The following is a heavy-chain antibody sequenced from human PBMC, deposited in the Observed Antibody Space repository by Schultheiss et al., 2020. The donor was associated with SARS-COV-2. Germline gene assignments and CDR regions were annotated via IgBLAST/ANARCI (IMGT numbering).Heavy chain of an antibody. J-gene: IGHJ4*02. CDR3: ARSIAVAAQFDY. Sequence: SETLSLTCAVSGGSISSSNWWSWVRQPPGKGLEWIGYIYYSGSTYYNPSLKSRVTISVDTSKNQFSLKLSSVTAADTAVYYCARSIAVAAQFDYWGQGTLVTVSS. D-gene: IGHD6-19*01. CDR2: IYYSGST. CDR1: GGSISSSNW. V-gene: IGHV4-4*02.